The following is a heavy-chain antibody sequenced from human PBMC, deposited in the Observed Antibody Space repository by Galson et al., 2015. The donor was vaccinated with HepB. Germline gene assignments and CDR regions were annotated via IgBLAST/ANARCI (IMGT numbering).Heavy chain of an antibody. V-gene: IGHV3-30*04. CDR2: ISYDGGNK. CDR1: GFTFSSYA. D-gene: IGHD5-18*01. J-gene: IGHJ3*02. CDR3: ARDRGTRIQLWPDAFDI. Sequence: SLRLSCAASGFTFSSYAMHWVRQAPGKGLEWVAVISYDGGNKYYADSVKGRFTISRDNSKNTLYLQMNSLRAEDTAVYYCARDRGTRIQLWPDAFDIWGQGTMVTVSS.